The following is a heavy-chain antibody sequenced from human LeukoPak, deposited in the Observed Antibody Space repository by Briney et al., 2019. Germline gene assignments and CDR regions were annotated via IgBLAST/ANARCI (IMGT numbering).Heavy chain of an antibody. Sequence: GRSLRLSCAGSGFTFSSYAMHWVRQAPGKGLEWVAVISYDGSNKYYADSVKGRFTISRDNSKNTLYLQMNSLRGEDTAVYFCARDLYCGGDCYYFDYWGQGTLVTVSS. CDR1: GFTFSSYA. CDR2: ISYDGSNK. J-gene: IGHJ4*02. D-gene: IGHD2-21*02. CDR3: ARDLYCGGDCYYFDY. V-gene: IGHV3-30-3*01.